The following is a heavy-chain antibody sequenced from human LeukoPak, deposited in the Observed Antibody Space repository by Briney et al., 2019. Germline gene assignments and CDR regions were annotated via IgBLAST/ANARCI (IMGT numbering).Heavy chain of an antibody. D-gene: IGHD5-24*01. CDR2: IYPGDSDT. V-gene: IGHV5-51*01. CDR3: ARRSDGSTSYYPAY. CDR1: GYTFSSYW. Sequence: GESLKISCEGSGYTFSSYWICRVRQMPGKGLEWMGIIYPGDSDTRYSPSFQGLVTISADKSISTAYLQCSSLKPTARGMYYCARRSDGSTSYYPAYWGPGTLVTVSS. J-gene: IGHJ4*02.